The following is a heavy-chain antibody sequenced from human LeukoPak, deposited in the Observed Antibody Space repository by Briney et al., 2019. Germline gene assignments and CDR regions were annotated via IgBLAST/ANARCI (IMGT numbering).Heavy chain of an antibody. CDR1: GGSISSYY. Sequence: SETLSLTCTVSGGSISSYYWSWIRQPPGKGLEWIGEINHSGSTNYNPSLKSRVTLSVDTSKNQFSLKLSSVTAADTAVYYCARGVGAETAGNYWGQGTLVTVSS. CDR3: ARGVGAETAGNY. CDR2: INHSGST. D-gene: IGHD1-26*01. V-gene: IGHV4-34*01. J-gene: IGHJ4*02.